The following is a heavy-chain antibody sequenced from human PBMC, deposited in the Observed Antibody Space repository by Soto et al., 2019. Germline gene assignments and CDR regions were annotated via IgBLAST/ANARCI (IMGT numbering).Heavy chain of an antibody. CDR2: FSGSGGST. CDR1: GFTFSSYA. V-gene: IGHV3-23*01. Sequence: PGGSLRLSCAASGFTFSSYAMTWVRQAPGKGLEWVSGFSGSGGSTYYADSVKGLFTISRDNSKNTRYLQMNSLRAEDTAVYYCAKGGSYSPTYYFDYWGQGTLVTVSS. J-gene: IGHJ4*02. D-gene: IGHD1-26*01. CDR3: AKGGSYSPTYYFDY.